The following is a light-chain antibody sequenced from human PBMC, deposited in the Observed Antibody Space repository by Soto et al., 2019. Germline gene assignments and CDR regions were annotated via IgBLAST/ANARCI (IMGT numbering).Light chain of an antibody. CDR1: QSISSW. Sequence: DIQMTQSPSTLSASMGDRVTITCRASQSISSWLAWYQQKPGKAPKLLIYKASSLESGVPSRFSGSGSGTEFTLTISSLQPDDFATYYCQRYDSYSLFTFGPGTKVDIK. V-gene: IGKV1-5*03. CDR3: QRYDSYSLFT. CDR2: KAS. J-gene: IGKJ3*01.